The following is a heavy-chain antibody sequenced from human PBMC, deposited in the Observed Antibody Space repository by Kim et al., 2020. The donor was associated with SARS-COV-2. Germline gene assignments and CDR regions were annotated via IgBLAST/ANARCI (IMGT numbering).Heavy chain of an antibody. Sequence: VKGRFTISRDNSKNTLYLKMNSLRAEDTAVYYCANPYQLLQGYYYYYMDVWGKGTTVTVSS. J-gene: IGHJ6*03. CDR3: ANPYQLLQGYYYYYMDV. D-gene: IGHD2-2*01. V-gene: IGHV3-30*02.